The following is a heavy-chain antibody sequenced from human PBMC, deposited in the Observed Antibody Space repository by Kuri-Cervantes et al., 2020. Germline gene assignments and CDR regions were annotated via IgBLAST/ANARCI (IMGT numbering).Heavy chain of an antibody. CDR3: TTFAYYYGSGSRGPYYYYGMDV. CDR1: GFTFSNSD. J-gene: IGHJ6*02. V-gene: IGHV3-15*01. D-gene: IGHD3-10*01. Sequence: GGSLRLSCAASGFTFSNSDMNWVRQAPGKGLEWVGRIKSKTDGGTTDYAAPVKGRFTISRDDSKNTLYLQMNSLRTEDTAVYYCTTFAYYYGSGSRGPYYYYGMDVWGQGTTVTVSS. CDR2: IKSKTDGGTT.